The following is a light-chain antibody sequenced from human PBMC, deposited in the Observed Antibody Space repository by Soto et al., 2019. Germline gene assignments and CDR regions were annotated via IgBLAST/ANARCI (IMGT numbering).Light chain of an antibody. CDR2: EVV. V-gene: IGLV2-8*01. CDR3: KSYAGSNTYV. J-gene: IGLJ1*01. CDR1: KNDIGVYDF. Sequence: VLTQPPSASGSPGQSVTISCTGTKNDIGVYDFVSWYQHHPGKAPRLIIYEVVQRPSGVPDRFSGSKSGNTASLTVSGLQAADGADYFCKSYAGSNTYVFGSGTKVTVL.